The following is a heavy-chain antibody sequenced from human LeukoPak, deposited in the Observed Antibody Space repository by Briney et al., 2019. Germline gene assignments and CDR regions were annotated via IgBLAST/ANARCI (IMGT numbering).Heavy chain of an antibody. CDR1: GFTFDDYA. Sequence: GRSLRLSCAASGFTFDDYAMHWVRQAPGKGLEWVSGISWNSGSIGYADSVKGRFTISRDNAKNSLYLQMNNLRAEDTALYYCAKDYGSGSYSNDAFDIWGQGTLVTVSS. CDR3: AKDYGSGSYSNDAFDI. J-gene: IGHJ3*02. D-gene: IGHD3-10*01. CDR2: ISWNSGSI. V-gene: IGHV3-9*01.